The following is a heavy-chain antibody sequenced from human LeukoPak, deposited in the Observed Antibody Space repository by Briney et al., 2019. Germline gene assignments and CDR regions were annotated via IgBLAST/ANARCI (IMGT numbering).Heavy chain of an antibody. V-gene: IGHV3-23*01. Sequence: PGGSLTLSCVASGFTFSNCAMSWVRQAPGKGLEYVSPISASGLSTYYTDSVRGRFTNSRDNSKNTLYLQMHSLRAEDTAVYYCAKETSITGAGDFWGQGALVTVSS. CDR3: AKETSITGAGDF. J-gene: IGHJ4*02. CDR1: GFTFSNCA. D-gene: IGHD1-20*01. CDR2: ISASGLST.